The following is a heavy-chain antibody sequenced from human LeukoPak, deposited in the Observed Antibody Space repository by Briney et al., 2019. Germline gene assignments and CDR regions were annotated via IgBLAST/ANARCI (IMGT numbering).Heavy chain of an antibody. D-gene: IGHD2-2*02. CDR3: ARDIVVVPAAILGYYYYGMDV. CDR2: ISAYNGNT. CDR1: GYTFTSYG. Sequence: ASVKVSCKASGYTFTSYGISWVRQAPGQGLEWMGWISAYNGNTNYAQKPQGRVTMTTDTSTSTAYMELRSLRSDDTAVYYCARDIVVVPAAILGYYYYGMDVWGQGTTVTVSS. J-gene: IGHJ6*02. V-gene: IGHV1-18*01.